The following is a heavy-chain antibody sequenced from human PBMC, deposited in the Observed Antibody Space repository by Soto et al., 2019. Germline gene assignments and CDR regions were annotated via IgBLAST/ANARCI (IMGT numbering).Heavy chain of an antibody. CDR3: ARHRPLWFGRYYFDY. CDR2: IYYSGST. V-gene: IGHV4-39*01. CDR1: GGSISSSSYY. D-gene: IGHD3-10*01. J-gene: IGHJ4*02. Sequence: QLQLQESGPGLVKPSETLSLTCTVSGGSISSSSYYWGWIRQPPGKGLEWIGSIYYSGSTYYNPSLKSRVTISVDTSKNQFSLKLSSVTAADTAVYYCARHRPLWFGRYYFDYWGQGTLVTVSS.